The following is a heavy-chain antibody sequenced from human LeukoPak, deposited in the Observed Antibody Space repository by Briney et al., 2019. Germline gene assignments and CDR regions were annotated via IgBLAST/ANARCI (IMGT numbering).Heavy chain of an antibody. Sequence: GESLKISCKHSEYSFPNYCIGWVRQMPGKGLEWMGIIYPGDSDTKYSPSFQGQATISADKSISTAYLQWSSLQASDTAMYYCARALKAFYYYYYMDVWGKGTTVTVSS. J-gene: IGHJ6*03. V-gene: IGHV5-51*01. CDR2: IYPGDSDT. CDR3: ARALKAFYYYYYMDV. CDR1: EYSFPNYC.